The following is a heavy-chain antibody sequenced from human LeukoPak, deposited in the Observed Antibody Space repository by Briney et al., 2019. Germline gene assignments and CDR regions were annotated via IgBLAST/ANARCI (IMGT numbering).Heavy chain of an antibody. J-gene: IGHJ4*02. CDR3: AKGPVVTLDY. Sequence: GGSLRLSCAASGFTFSSQLMTWVRQVPVKGLEWVSGISGSGSGTYYADSVKGRFTISRDNSKNTLYLQMNSLRVEDTAVYYCAKGPVVTLDYWGQGTLVTVSS. CDR2: ISGSGSGT. CDR1: GFTFSSQL. D-gene: IGHD4-23*01. V-gene: IGHV3-23*01.